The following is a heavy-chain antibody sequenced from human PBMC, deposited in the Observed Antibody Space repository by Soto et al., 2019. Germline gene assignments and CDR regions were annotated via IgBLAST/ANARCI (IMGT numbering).Heavy chain of an antibody. CDR2: MNPSTGNT. D-gene: IGHD6-19*01. CDR3: ARGRIVVAGGFDP. V-gene: IGHV1-8*01. J-gene: IGHJ5*02. CDR1: GYTFTSYD. Sequence: QVQLVQSGAEVKKPGASVKVSCKASGYTFTSYDIIWVRQATGQGLEWMGWMNPSTGNTDNEQKFQGRLTMTRNTSRSTAYMELSSLRFEDTALYYCARGRIVVAGGFDPWGQGTLVTVSS.